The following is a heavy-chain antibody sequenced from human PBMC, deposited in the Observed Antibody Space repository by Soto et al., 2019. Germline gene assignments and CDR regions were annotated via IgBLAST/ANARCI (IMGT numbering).Heavy chain of an antibody. V-gene: IGHV3-7*01. CDR1: GFTFSSYW. Sequence: GGSLRLSCAASGFTFSSYWMSWVRQAPGKGLEWVANIKQDGSEKYYVDSVKGRFTISRDNAKNSLYLQMNSLRAEDTAVYYCARDRGIAVADVAYYMDVWGKGTTVTVSS. D-gene: IGHD6-19*01. J-gene: IGHJ6*03. CDR2: IKQDGSEK. CDR3: ARDRGIAVADVAYYMDV.